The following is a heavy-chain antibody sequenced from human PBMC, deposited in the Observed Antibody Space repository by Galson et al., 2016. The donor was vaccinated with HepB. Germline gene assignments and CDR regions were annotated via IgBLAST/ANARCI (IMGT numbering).Heavy chain of an antibody. Sequence: PALVKPTQTLTLTCTFSGFSLSTSGVGVGWIRQPPGKALEWLALIYWDNDKRYGPSLKSRLTITKDTSKNQVVLNMTNMDPADTATYYCAHYRSGWFSTGPDAFDTWGQGTMVTVSS. CDR2: IYWDNDK. CDR1: GFSLSTSGVG. D-gene: IGHD6-19*01. CDR3: AHYRSGWFSTGPDAFDT. V-gene: IGHV2-5*05. J-gene: IGHJ3*02.